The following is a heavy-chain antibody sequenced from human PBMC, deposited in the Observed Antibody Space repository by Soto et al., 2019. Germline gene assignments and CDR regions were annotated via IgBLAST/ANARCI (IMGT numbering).Heavy chain of an antibody. V-gene: IGHV3-73*01. CDR2: IRSKANSYAT. Sequence: GGSMRLSRASSGFTFSGSAMHWVRQASGKGLEWVGRIRSKANSYATAYAASVKGRFTISRDDSKNTAYLQMNSLKTEDTAVYYCTRLVAAAGRDFDPWGQGTLVTVSS. J-gene: IGHJ5*02. D-gene: IGHD6-13*01. CDR3: TRLVAAAGRDFDP. CDR1: GFTFSGSA.